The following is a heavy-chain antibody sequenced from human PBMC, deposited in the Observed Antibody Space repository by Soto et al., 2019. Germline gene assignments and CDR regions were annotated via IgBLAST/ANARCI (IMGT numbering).Heavy chain of an antibody. Sequence: SQTMSLSSAVYGGCFSGYYLSWILQPTGKGLEWIWEINHSGSTNYHPSLKSRVTISVDTSKNQFSLKLSSVTAADTAVYYCESLWYRSSWYFSIGDYWGQGTLVTVS. D-gene: IGHD6-13*01. CDR3: ESLWYRSSWYFSIGDY. CDR1: GGCFSGYY. V-gene: IGHV4-34*01. J-gene: IGHJ4*02. CDR2: INHSGST.